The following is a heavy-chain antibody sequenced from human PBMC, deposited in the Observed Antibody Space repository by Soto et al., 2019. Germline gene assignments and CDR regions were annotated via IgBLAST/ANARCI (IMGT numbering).Heavy chain of an antibody. Sequence: ASVKVSCKASGYTFTSYAMHWVRQAPGQRLEWMGWINAGNGNTKYSQKFQGRVTITRDTSASTAYMELSSLRSEDTAVYYCARVGDRQLLRGWFDPWGQGTLVTVSS. V-gene: IGHV1-3*01. CDR3: ARVGDRQLLRGWFDP. CDR2: INAGNGNT. J-gene: IGHJ5*02. D-gene: IGHD6-6*01. CDR1: GYTFTSYA.